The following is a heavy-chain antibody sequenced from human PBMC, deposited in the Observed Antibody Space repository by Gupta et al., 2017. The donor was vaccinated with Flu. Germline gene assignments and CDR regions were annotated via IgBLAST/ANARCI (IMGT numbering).Heavy chain of an antibody. CDR3: ARALEMADDHGGDY. CDR2: IKQDGSEK. J-gene: IGHJ4*02. CDR1: GFTFSSYW. V-gene: IGHV3-7*01. Sequence: EVQLVESGGGLVQPGGSLRLSCAASGFTFSSYWMSWVRQAPGKGLEWVANIKQDGSEKYYVDSVKGRFTISRDNAKNSLYLQMNSLRAEDTAVYYCARALEMADDHGGDYWGQGTLVTVSS. D-gene: IGHD5-24*01.